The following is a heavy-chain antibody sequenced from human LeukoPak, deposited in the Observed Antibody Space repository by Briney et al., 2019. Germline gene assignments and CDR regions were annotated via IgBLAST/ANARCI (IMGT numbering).Heavy chain of an antibody. CDR3: ARSLRDAFDI. CDR1: GFTFSSYT. CDR2: LSGTGRYI. J-gene: IGHJ3*02. Sequence: GGSLRLSCAASGFTFSSYTMNRVRQAPGKGLEWVTSLSGTGRYIYYADLMKGRFTISRDNAKNSLYLQMNSLRAEDTAVYYCARSLRDAFDIWGQGTMVTVSS. V-gene: IGHV3-21*06.